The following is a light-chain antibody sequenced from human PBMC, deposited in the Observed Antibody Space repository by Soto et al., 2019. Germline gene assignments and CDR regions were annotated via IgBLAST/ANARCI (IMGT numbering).Light chain of an antibody. CDR1: SSDVGGYNY. J-gene: IGLJ2*01. CDR3: CSYAGSYTLI. Sequence: QSVLTQPRSVSGSPGQSVTISCTGTSSDVGGYNYVSWYQQHPGKAPKFIIYDVSKRPSGVPDRFSGSKSGNTASLTISGLQAEDEADYYCCSYAGSYTLIFGGGTQLTVL. CDR2: DVS. V-gene: IGLV2-11*01.